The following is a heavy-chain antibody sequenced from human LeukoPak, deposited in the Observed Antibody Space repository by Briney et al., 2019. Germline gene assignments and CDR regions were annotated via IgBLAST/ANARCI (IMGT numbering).Heavy chain of an antibody. CDR2: INHSGST. Sequence: SETLSLTCTVSGYSISSGYYWGWIRQPPGKGLEWIGEINHSGSTNYNPSLKSRVTISVDTSKNQFSLKLSPVTAADTAVYFCARGPYSYDSSGAFDIWGQGTMVTVSS. V-gene: IGHV4-38-2*02. CDR1: GYSISSGYY. D-gene: IGHD3-22*01. J-gene: IGHJ3*02. CDR3: ARGPYSYDSSGAFDI.